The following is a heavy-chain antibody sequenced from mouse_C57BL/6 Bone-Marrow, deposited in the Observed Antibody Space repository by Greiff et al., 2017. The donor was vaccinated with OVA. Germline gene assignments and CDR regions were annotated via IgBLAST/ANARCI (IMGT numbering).Heavy chain of an antibody. J-gene: IGHJ3*01. CDR1: GYTFTSYW. D-gene: IGHD2-2*01. Sequence: QVQLQQSGAELVKPGASVKMSCKASGYTFTSYWITWVKQRPGQGLEWIGDIYPGSGSTNYNEKFKSKATLTVDTSSSTAYMQLSSLTSEDSAVYYCASGGYGYDGAWFAYWGQGTLVTVSA. CDR3: ASGGYGYDGAWFAY. CDR2: IYPGSGST. V-gene: IGHV1-55*01.